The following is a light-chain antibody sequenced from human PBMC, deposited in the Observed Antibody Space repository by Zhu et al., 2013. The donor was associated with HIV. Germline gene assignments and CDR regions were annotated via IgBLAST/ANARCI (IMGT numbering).Light chain of an antibody. J-gene: IGLJ1*01. V-gene: IGLV2-11*01. CDR1: SSDVGGYNY. CDR3: SSYGGSSNFEV. CDR2: DVS. Sequence: QSALTQPRSVSGSPGQSVTISCTGTSSDVGGYNYVSWYQQHPGKAPKLMIYDVSKRPSGVPDRFSGSKSGNTASLTISALQAEDEADYYCSSYGGSSNFEVFGTGTKVTVL.